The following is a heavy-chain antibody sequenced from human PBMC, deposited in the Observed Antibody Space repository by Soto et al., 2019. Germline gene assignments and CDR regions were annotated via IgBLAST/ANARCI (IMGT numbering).Heavy chain of an antibody. CDR1: GFTFSSYA. Sequence: PGGSLRLSCAASGFTFSSYAMSWVRQAPGKGLEWVSAISGSGGSTYYADSVKGRFTTSRDNSKNTLYLQMNSLGAEDTAVYYCAKPAWDYGGNFDYWGQGTLVTVSS. CDR2: ISGSGGST. D-gene: IGHD4-17*01. J-gene: IGHJ4*02. V-gene: IGHV3-23*01. CDR3: AKPAWDYGGNFDY.